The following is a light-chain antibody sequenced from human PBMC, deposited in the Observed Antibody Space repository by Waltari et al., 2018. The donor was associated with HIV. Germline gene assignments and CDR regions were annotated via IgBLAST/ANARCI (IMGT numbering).Light chain of an antibody. Sequence: EIVMTQAPATLSVSAGERATLSCRASENISNKLAWYQHTRGQAPRLLVYGASTRAPGIPTRFSGSGSGTDFILSINNLQSEDFAVYYCQQYNDWPRTFGLGTKVDIK. J-gene: IGKJ1*01. CDR3: QQYNDWPRT. CDR2: GAS. V-gene: IGKV3-15*01. CDR1: ENISNK.